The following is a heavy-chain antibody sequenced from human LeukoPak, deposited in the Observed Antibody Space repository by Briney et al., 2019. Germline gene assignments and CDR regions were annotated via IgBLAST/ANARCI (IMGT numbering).Heavy chain of an antibody. Sequence: PGGSLRLSCAASGFTFSSYAMHWVRQAPGKGLEGVAVISYDGSNKCYADSVKGRFTISRDNSKNTLYLQMNSLRAEDTAVYYCARETPLIYGDYGLDYWGQGTLVTVSS. CDR2: ISYDGSNK. V-gene: IGHV3-30*04. CDR1: GFTFSSYA. J-gene: IGHJ4*02. D-gene: IGHD4-17*01. CDR3: ARETPLIYGDYGLDY.